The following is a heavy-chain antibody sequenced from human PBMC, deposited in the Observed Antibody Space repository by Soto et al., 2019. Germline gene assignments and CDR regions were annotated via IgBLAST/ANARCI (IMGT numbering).Heavy chain of an antibody. V-gene: IGHV1-69*01. CDR2: IIPLFGTP. Sequence: QVQLVQSGAEVRKPGSSLRVSCKSSGATFSTTGISWVRQAPGQGLEWMGGIIPLFGTPKYARKFQGRVSTNADDSTNTVYMEWNSLSPDDAAVYYCARASPVICGGGPCYRLDSSFVSWGQGSLVIVAS. CDR3: ARASPVICGGGPCYRLDSSFVS. D-gene: IGHD2-21*01. J-gene: IGHJ5*01. CDR1: GATFSTTG.